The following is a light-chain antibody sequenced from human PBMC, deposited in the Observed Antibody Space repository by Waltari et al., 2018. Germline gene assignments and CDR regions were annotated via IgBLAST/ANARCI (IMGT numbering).Light chain of an antibody. J-gene: IGKJ2*01. CDR3: QQYFSTPLT. CDR2: WAS. Sequence: DIVMTQSPDSLAVSLDERATINCKSSQSVLYSSNNKNYLAWYQQKPGQPPKLLIYWASTREPGVPDRFSGSGSGTDFTLTISSLQAEDVAVYYCQQYFSTPLTFGQGTKLEIK. V-gene: IGKV4-1*01. CDR1: QSVLYSSNNKNY.